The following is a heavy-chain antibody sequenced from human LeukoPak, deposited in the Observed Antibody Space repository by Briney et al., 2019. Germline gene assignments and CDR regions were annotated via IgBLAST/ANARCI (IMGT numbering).Heavy chain of an antibody. D-gene: IGHD3-9*01. CDR3: ARDLNDILTGYYIW. Sequence: PSETLSLTCAVSGGSITSNNWRSWVRQPPGRGLEWIGEIHHRGGTNYNPSLKSRVTISMDKSKNHISLRLNSVTAADTAMYYCARDLNDILTGYYIWWGQGTLVTVSS. V-gene: IGHV4-4*02. CDR1: GGSITSNNW. J-gene: IGHJ4*02. CDR2: IHHRGGT.